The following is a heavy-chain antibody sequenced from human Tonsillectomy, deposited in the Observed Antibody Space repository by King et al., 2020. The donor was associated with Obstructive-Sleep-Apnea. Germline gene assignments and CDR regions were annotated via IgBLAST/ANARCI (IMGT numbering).Heavy chain of an antibody. CDR3: ARDLPVVD. CDR2: IYYSGST. Sequence: QLQESGPRLVKPSETLSLTCTVSGGSISSVSYYWGWIRQPPGKGLEWIGTIYYSGSTYYNPSLKSRVTISVDSSRNQFSLKLSSVTAADTAVYYCARDLPVVDWGQGTLVTVSS. D-gene: IGHD2-15*01. CDR1: GGSISSVSYY. V-gene: IGHV4-39*07. J-gene: IGHJ4*02.